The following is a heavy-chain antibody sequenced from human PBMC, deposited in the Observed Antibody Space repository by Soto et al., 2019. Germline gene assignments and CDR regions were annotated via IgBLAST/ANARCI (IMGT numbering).Heavy chain of an antibody. CDR1: GSSISSGGYS. D-gene: IGHD3-22*01. CDR2: IYHSGST. Sequence: SETLSLTCAVSGSSISSGGYSWSWIRQPPGKGLEWIGYIYHSGSTYYNPSLKSRVTISVDRSKNQFSLKLSSVTAADTAVYYCARDRTGSSGFDYWGQGTLVTVSS. V-gene: IGHV4-30-2*01. J-gene: IGHJ4*02. CDR3: ARDRTGSSGFDY.